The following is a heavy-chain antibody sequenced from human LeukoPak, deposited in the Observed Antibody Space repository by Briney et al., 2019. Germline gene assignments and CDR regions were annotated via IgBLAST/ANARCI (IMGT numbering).Heavy chain of an antibody. Sequence: SGGSLRLSCAASGFTFSSYAMSWVRQAPGKGREWVSAIRGSGDNTYYANSVKGRFNISRDNSKNTLYLEMNSLRAEDTAVYYCAKVLGSGSYYFYYGMDVWGQGTTVTVSS. D-gene: IGHD3-10*01. J-gene: IGHJ6*02. CDR1: GFTFSSYA. V-gene: IGHV3-23*01. CDR2: IRGSGDNT. CDR3: AKVLGSGSYYFYYGMDV.